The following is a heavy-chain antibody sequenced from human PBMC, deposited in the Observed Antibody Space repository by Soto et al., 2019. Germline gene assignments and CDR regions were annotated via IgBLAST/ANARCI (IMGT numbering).Heavy chain of an antibody. J-gene: IGHJ4*02. CDR1: GGSISYFY. V-gene: IGHV4-59*01. CDR2: IYYSGNT. D-gene: IGHD1-26*01. CDR3: AIGEGAGRGDS. Sequence: QVQLQESGPGLVKPSETLSLTCTVSGGSISYFYWSWIRQPPGKGLEWIGYIYYSGNTNYNPSLKSRVTISVDTSKKQFSLRLSSVTAADTAVYYCAIGEGAGRGDSWGQGTLFTVSS.